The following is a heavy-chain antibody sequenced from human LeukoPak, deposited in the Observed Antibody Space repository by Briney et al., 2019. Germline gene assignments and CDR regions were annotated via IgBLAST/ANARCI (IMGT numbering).Heavy chain of an antibody. CDR1: GYTFTGYG. CDR2: ISAYNGNT. V-gene: IGHV1-18*01. CDR3: ARDGLGFGSAGTPRYYYGMDV. Sequence: ASVKVSCKASGYTFTGYGISWVRQAPGQGLEWMGWISAYNGNTNYAQKLQGRVTMTTDTSTSTAYMELRSLRSDDTAVYYCARDGLGFGSAGTPRYYYGMDVWGQGTTVTVSS. J-gene: IGHJ6*02. D-gene: IGHD6-13*01.